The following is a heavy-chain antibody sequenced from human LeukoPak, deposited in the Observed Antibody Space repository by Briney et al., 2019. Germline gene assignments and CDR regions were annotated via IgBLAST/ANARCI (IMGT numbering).Heavy chain of an antibody. V-gene: IGHV3-23*01. D-gene: IGHD6-13*01. CDR2: ISGSGGST. Sequence: GGSLRLSCAASGFTFSSYAMGWVRQAPGKGLEWVSAISGSGGSTYYADSVKGRFTISRDNSKNTLYLQMNSLRAEDTAVYYCARAYSTTPAQDVWGQGTTVTVSS. J-gene: IGHJ6*02. CDR3: ARAYSTTPAQDV. CDR1: GFTFSSYA.